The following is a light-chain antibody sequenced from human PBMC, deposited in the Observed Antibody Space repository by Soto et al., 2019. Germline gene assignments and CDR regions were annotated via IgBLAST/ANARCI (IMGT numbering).Light chain of an antibody. V-gene: IGKV1-17*03. Sequence: DVQMTQSPSAMSASVGDRVTITCRASQDISRFVAWFQQKPGKAPDRLIYDTSNLQTGIPSRFSGSGSGTEFTLAISGLQPEDFATYYCLQHNNYPYTFGQGTKLEIK. J-gene: IGKJ2*01. CDR1: QDISRF. CDR2: DTS. CDR3: LQHNNYPYT.